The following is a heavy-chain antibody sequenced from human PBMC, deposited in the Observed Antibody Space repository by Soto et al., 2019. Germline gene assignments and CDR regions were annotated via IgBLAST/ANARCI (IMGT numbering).Heavy chain of an antibody. V-gene: IGHV4-31*03. CDR2: IYYSGST. CDR3: AKGEAEGPGSDD. Sequence: QVQLQESGPGLVKPSQTLSLTCTVSGGSISSGFAYWSWIRQRPGKGLEWIGNIYYSGSTYYNPSLKGRVAISVDTSKNHFSLNLRSVTAADTAIYYCAKGEAEGPGSDDWGQGTLVTVSS. D-gene: IGHD6-25*01. J-gene: IGHJ4*02. CDR1: GGSISSGFAY.